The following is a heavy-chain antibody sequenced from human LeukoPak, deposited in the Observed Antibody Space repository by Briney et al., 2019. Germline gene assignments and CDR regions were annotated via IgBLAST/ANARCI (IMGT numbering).Heavy chain of an antibody. D-gene: IGHD2-15*01. V-gene: IGHV5-51*01. CDR1: GYSFTNYW. CDR3: ARRATPGGSCGRYYFDQ. CDR2: IYPGDSNT. J-gene: IGHJ4*02. Sequence: GESLKISCTGSGYSFTNYWIAWVRQMPGKGLEWMGVIYPGDSNTKYSPSFQGQVTISADTSISTAFLQWSSLRASDTAMYYCARRATPGGSCGRYYFDQWGQGTLVTASS.